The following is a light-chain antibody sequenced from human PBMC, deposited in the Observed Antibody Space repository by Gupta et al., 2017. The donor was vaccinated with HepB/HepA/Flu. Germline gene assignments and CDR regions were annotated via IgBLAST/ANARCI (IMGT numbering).Light chain of an antibody. CDR1: QSVSSSY. CDR3: QQYGSSPPFT. Sequence: EIVLTHPPGTLSLSPGERATLSCRASQSVSSSYLAWYQQKPGQAPRLLNYGASSRATGIPDRFSGSGSGTDFTLTISRLEHEDFAVYYCQQYGSSPPFTFGPGTKVDIK. J-gene: IGKJ3*01. V-gene: IGKV3-20*01. CDR2: GAS.